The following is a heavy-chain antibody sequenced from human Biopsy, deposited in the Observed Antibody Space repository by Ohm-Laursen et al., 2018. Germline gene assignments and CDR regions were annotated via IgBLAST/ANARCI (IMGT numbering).Heavy chain of an antibody. CDR3: AFIVEPIATGKKDYYHYFGLDV. V-gene: IGHV1-69*06. CDR1: GGSFKNYA. J-gene: IGHJ6*02. CDR2: IIPMFPTT. D-gene: IGHD2-21*01. Sequence: ASVKVSCKASGGSFKNYAVNWVRQAPGQGLEWVGGIIPMFPTTNYAQKFQGRVTITADKFRSTAYLEMNSLSSEDTAIYYCAFIVEPIATGKKDYYHYFGLDVWGQGTTVSVSS.